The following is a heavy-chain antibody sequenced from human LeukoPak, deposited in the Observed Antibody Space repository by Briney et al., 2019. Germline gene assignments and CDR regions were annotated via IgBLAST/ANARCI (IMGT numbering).Heavy chain of an antibody. V-gene: IGHV1-18*01. Sequence: ASVKVSCKASGYTFTSYGISWVRLAPGQGLEWMGWISAYNGNTNYAQKLQGRAAMTTDTSTNTAYLDLRSLTSDDTAVYYCARVYGGSSAGRSFDYWGQGTLVTVSS. CDR1: GYTFTSYG. D-gene: IGHD1-26*01. CDR3: ARVYGGSSAGRSFDY. CDR2: ISAYNGNT. J-gene: IGHJ4*02.